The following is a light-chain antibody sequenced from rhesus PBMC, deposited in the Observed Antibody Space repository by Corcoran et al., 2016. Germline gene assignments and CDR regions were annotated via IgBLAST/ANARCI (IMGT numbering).Light chain of an antibody. J-gene: IGKJ1*01. V-gene: IGKV2-64*01. CDR1: QSLVHSNGNTY. CDR2: KVS. CDR3: GQGTHWPRT. Sequence: DVVMTQSPLSLPITPGQPASISCRSSQSLVHSNGNTYLSWYQQKPGQPPRLLIYKVSNRDSGGPDRFSGRGAGTDCTLKISRVEAEDVGVYYCGQGTHWPRTFGQGTKVEIK.